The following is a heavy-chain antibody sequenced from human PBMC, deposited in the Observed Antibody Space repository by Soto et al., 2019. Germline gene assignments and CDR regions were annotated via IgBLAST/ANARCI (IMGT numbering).Heavy chain of an antibody. J-gene: IGHJ4*02. CDR1: GFTFSSYA. Sequence: EVQLLESGGGLVQPGGSLRLSCAASGFTFSSYAMSWVRQAPGKGLEWVSAVSGSGSYTYYADSVKGRFTISRDNSKDTLWMQMNSLRAEDTAIYYGARGVTMLLVDIDYWGLGTLVTVSS. D-gene: IGHD3-22*01. CDR3: ARGVTMLLVDIDY. CDR2: VSGSGSYT. V-gene: IGHV3-23*01.